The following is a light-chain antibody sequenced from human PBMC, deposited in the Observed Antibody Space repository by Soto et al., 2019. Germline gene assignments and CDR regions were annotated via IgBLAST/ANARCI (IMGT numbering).Light chain of an antibody. J-gene: IGKJ4*01. Sequence: DIQMTQSPASVSASVGDRVTITSQASQGISSWLARYQQKPGKAPKLLIYAASSVQSGVPSRFSVRGSGTDFTLTISSLQPEDFATYYCQPTYSFPLTFGGGTKVEIK. CDR1: QGISSW. CDR3: QPTYSFPLT. V-gene: IGKV1-12*01. CDR2: AAS.